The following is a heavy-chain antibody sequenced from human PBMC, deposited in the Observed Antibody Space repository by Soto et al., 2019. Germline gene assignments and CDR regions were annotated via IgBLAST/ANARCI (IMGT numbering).Heavy chain of an antibody. Sequence: ESGGGLVQPGGSLKLSCAASGFTFSGSAMHWVRQASGKGLAGVGRIRSKANSYATAYAASVKGRCTISRDDSKNTAYLQMNSLKTEDTAVYYGTRPNLEPGTYYYYYYMDVWGKGTTVTVSS. J-gene: IGHJ6*03. CDR3: TRPNLEPGTYYYYYYMDV. CDR2: IRSKANSYAT. V-gene: IGHV3-73*01. D-gene: IGHD1-1*01. CDR1: GFTFSGSA.